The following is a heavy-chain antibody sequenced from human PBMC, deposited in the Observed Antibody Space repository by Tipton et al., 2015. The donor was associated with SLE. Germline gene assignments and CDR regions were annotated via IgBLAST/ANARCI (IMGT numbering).Heavy chain of an antibody. CDR2: FYHRGTT. CDR1: GHSISSGFY. Sequence: TLSLTCSVSGHSISSGFYWGWIRQSPGKGLEWIGNFYHRGTTYYNSSLKSRVTISADTSKNHLSLKLTSVTAADTAVYFCARSSSVRTLLWPTFAYWGQGTLVTVSS. CDR3: ARSSSVRTLLWPTFAY. V-gene: IGHV4-38-2*01. D-gene: IGHD2/OR15-2a*01. J-gene: IGHJ4*02.